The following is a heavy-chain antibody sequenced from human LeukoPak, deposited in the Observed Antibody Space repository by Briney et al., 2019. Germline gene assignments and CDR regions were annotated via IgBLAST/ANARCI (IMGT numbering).Heavy chain of an antibody. CDR3: AIPYYYGSGSWLY. CDR2: IYYSGST. CDR1: GGSISSSSYY. V-gene: IGHV4-39*01. Sequence: SETLSLTCTVSGGSISSSSYYWGWIRQPPGKGLEWIGSIYYSGSTYYNPSLKSRVTISVDTSKNQFSLKLNSVTAADTAVYYCAIPYYYGSGSWLYWGQGTLVTVSS. J-gene: IGHJ4*02. D-gene: IGHD3-10*01.